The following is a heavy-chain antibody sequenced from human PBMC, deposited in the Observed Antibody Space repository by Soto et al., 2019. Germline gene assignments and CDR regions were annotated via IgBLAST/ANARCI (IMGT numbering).Heavy chain of an antibody. D-gene: IGHD3-10*01. CDR2: IGGSGSSA. J-gene: IGHJ5*02. CDR1: GFTFKNFA. Sequence: EGQLLESGGGLVQPGGSLRLSCVASGFTFKNFAMTWVRQAPGKGMEWVSAIGGSGSSANYADSVEGRFTVSRDDSKSTLTLQMSGLRVDDTALYYCAKDAVAYNGEWDWFDLWGQGTLVTVSS. CDR3: AKDAVAYNGEWDWFDL. V-gene: IGHV3-23*01.